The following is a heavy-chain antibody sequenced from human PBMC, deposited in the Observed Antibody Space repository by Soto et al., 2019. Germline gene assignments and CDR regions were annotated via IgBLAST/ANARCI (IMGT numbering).Heavy chain of an antibody. CDR1: GHSFSSHA. CDR3: ARGGALSTSWYWGDGLDS. CDR2: IIPVFDTP. D-gene: IGHD6-13*01. Sequence: ASVKVSCKSSGHSFSSHAITWVRQAPGQGLEWMGGIIPVFDTPTYARRFQDRVTITADKSTNTSYMELRSLRSEDTAVYYCARGGALSTSWYWGDGLDSWGQGTQVTVSS. J-gene: IGHJ4*02. V-gene: IGHV1-69*06.